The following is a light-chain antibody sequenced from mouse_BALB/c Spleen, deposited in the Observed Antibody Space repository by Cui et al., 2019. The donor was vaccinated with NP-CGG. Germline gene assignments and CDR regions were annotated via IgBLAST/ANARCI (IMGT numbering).Light chain of an antibody. CDR2: GPN. J-gene: IGLJ1*01. Sequence: QAVVTQEAALTTSPGETVQLTCRSSSGAVTTRNYANWVQEKPDHLFTGLIGGPNNRAPGVPARFSGSLIGDKAALTITGAQTEDEAIYFCALWYSNHWVFGGGTKLTVL. V-gene: IGLV1*01. CDR1: SGAVTTRNY. CDR3: ALWYSNHWV.